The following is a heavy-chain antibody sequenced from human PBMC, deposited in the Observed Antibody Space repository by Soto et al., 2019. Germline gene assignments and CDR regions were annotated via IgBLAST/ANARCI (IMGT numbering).Heavy chain of an antibody. D-gene: IGHD2-15*01. CDR3: ATRPPQIVVTLLPFPS. CDR2: IYYSGST. Sequence: PSETLSLTCTVSGGSISSSSYYWGWIRQPPGKGLEWIGSIYYSGSTYYNPSLKSRVTISVYTSKNQFSLKLSSVTAADTAVYYFATRPPQIVVTLLPFPSWGRGTPVTVSS. J-gene: IGHJ5*02. V-gene: IGHV4-39*01. CDR1: GGSISSSSYY.